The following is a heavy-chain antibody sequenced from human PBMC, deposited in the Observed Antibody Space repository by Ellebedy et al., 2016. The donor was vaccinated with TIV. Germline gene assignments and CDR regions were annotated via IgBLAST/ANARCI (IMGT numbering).Heavy chain of an antibody. CDR1: GGSFSSYTYY. CDR2: MRDEGNDK. V-gene: IGHV3-7*01. Sequence: ETLSLTCTVSGGSFSSYTYYWAWVRQAPGKGLEWVANMRDEGNDKYYVESVRGRFTISRDNPKNSLYLQMNSLRAEDTAVYYCATDRSYGDYRSPTHAFAFWGQGTMVTVSS. J-gene: IGHJ3*01. CDR3: ATDRSYGDYRSPTHAFAF. D-gene: IGHD4-17*01.